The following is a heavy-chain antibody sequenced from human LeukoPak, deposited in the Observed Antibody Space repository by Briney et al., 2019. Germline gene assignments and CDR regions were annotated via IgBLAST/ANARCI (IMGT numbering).Heavy chain of an antibody. D-gene: IGHD7-27*01. CDR2: IIPIFGTS. CDR3: ARNWGYDYYYYGMDV. CDR1: GDTFSSYA. J-gene: IGHJ6*02. Sequence: SVKVSCKACGDTFSSYAISWVRQAPGQGLEWMGGIIPIFGTSNYAQKFQGRVTITADESTSTAYMELSSLRSEDTAVYYCARNWGYDYYYYGMDVWGQGTTVTVSS. V-gene: IGHV1-69*13.